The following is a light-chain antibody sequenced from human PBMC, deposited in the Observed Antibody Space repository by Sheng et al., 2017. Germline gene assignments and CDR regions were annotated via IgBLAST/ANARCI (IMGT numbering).Light chain of an antibody. CDR2: GAS. V-gene: IGKV3-15*01. Sequence: EILMTQSPATLSVSPGERATLSCRASQSVGSNFAWYQQKPGQAPRLLIYGASTRATGIPARFSGSGSGTEFTLTISSLQSEDFAVYYCQQYNNWPPWTFG. J-gene: IGKJ1*01. CDR3: QQYNNWPPWT. CDR1: QSVGSN.